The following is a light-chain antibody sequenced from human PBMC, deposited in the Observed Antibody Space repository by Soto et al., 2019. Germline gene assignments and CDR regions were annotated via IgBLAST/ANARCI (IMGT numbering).Light chain of an antibody. CDR1: QSISSN. Sequence: DIQMTQSPSSLSASVGDRVTITCRARQSISSNLNWYQQKPGKAPKLLIYTAGSLQSGVPSRFSGSGSGTDFTLTIASLQLEDFATYYCQQSNSLPPTFGQGTKVEIK. J-gene: IGKJ1*01. V-gene: IGKV1-39*01. CDR2: TAG. CDR3: QQSNSLPPT.